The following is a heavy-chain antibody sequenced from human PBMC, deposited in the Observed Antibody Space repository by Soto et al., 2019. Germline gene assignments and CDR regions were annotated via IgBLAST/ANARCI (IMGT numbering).Heavy chain of an antibody. Sequence: GSLRLSCAASGFTFSSYGMHWVRQAPGKGLEWVAVISFDGSYKYQVDSVKGRFAISRDNSNNTLYLQMNSLRAEDTAVYYCAKGYCSGGSCYRRSLEYWGRGTLVTVSS. V-gene: IGHV3-30*18. D-gene: IGHD2-15*01. CDR1: GFTFSSYG. J-gene: IGHJ4*02. CDR2: ISFDGSYK. CDR3: AKGYCSGGSCYRRSLEY.